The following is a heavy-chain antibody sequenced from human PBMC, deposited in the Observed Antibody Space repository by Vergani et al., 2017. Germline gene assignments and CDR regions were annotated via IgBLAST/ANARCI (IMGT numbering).Heavy chain of an antibody. D-gene: IGHD2-15*01. V-gene: IGHV4-31*03. Sequence: QVQLQESGPGLVKPSQTLSLTCTVSGGSISSGGYYWSWIRQHPGKGLEWIGYIYYSGSTYYNPSLKSRVTISVDTSKNQFSLKLSSVTAADTAVYYCAREAALGYCSGGSCHSGGLTPSMDVWGRGTTVTVSS. J-gene: IGHJ6*02. CDR3: AREAALGYCSGGSCHSGGLTPSMDV. CDR1: GGSISSGGYY. CDR2: IYYSGST.